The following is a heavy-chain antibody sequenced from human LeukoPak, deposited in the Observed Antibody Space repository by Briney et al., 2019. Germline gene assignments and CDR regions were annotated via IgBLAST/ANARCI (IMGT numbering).Heavy chain of an antibody. D-gene: IGHD6-13*01. CDR1: GFTFSSYA. J-gene: IGHJ4*02. V-gene: IGHV3-23*01. CDR2: ISGSGGST. Sequence: GGSLRLSCAASGFTFSSYAMSWVRQAPGKGLEWVSAISGSGGSTYYADSVKGRFTISRDNSKNTLYLQMNSLRAEDTAVYYCAKKEGLGSSWYGTSLLFDYWGQGTLVTVSS. CDR3: AKKEGLGSSWYGTSLLFDY.